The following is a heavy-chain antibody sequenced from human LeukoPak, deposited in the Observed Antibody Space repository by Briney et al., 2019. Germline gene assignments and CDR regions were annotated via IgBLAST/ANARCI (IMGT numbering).Heavy chain of an antibody. J-gene: IGHJ3*01. Sequence: SETLSLTCAVSDDSIRNYYWSWIRQPPGKGLEWIGYVFYSGATNYNPSLERRVSMSVDMSKKQFSLKLSSVTAADTAVYYCARRTARVSLIHNDAFDVWGQGTMVTVSS. D-gene: IGHD1-20*01. CDR1: DDSIRNYY. V-gene: IGHV4-59*08. CDR3: ARRTARVSLIHNDAFDV. CDR2: VFYSGAT.